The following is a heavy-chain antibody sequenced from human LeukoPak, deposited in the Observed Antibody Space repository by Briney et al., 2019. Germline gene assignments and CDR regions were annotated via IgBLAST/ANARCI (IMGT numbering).Heavy chain of an antibody. CDR3: ARRGLVVVPF. Sequence: SETLSLTCTVSGVSVSSSDSYWVWVRQPPGKGLEWVGSIYYGGTTYSNPSLKSRVTISADTSKNQISLKLTSVTAADTAIYYCARRGLVVVPFWGQGTLVTVSS. V-gene: IGHV4-39*01. D-gene: IGHD2-21*01. CDR2: IYYGGTT. CDR1: GVSVSSSDSY. J-gene: IGHJ4*02.